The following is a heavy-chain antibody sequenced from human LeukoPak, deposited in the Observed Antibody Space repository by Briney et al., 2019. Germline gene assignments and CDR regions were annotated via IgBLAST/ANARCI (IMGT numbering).Heavy chain of an antibody. CDR3: AREDYSYPTSGPFDP. Sequence: SETLSLTCTVSGGSISSSSYYWGWIRQPPEKGLEWIGSIYYSGSTYYNPSPKSRVTISIDTSKNQFSLKLSSVTAADTAVYYCAREDYSYPTSGPFDPWGQGTLVTVSS. CDR1: GGSISSSSYY. V-gene: IGHV4-39*07. D-gene: IGHD4-11*01. J-gene: IGHJ5*02. CDR2: IYYSGST.